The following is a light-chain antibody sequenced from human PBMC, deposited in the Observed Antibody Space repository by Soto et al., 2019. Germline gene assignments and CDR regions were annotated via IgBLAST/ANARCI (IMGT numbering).Light chain of an antibody. CDR1: QSVSSSY. V-gene: IGKV3-20*01. Sequence: IVLPHSPGTLSLSPWERATLSCRASQSVSSSYLAWYQQKPGQAPRLLIYGASSRATGIPDRFSGSGSGTDFTLTISRLEPEDFAVYYCQQYRKCGQGTKGDIK. J-gene: IGKJ1*01. CDR2: GAS. CDR3: QQYRK.